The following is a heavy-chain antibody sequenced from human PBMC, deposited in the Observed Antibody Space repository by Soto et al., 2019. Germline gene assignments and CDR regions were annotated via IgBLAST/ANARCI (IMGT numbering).Heavy chain of an antibody. CDR1: GASIYNGGYF. D-gene: IGHD3-16*02. CDR3: ARVSTTEKVVS. V-gene: IGHV4-30-4*01. Sequence: QVQLQESGPGLVRPSQTRSLNCGVSGASIYNGGYFWCWILQSPGKGLEWIGHIHNSGSPYNHPSMNRRVTITADTSITQYSLALTSGTADNTANYYCARVSTTEKVVSWRQGNLGTVSS. CDR2: IHNSGSP. J-gene: IGHJ4*02.